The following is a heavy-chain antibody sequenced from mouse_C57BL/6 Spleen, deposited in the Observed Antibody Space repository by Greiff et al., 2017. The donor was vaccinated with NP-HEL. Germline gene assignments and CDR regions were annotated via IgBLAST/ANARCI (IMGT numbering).Heavy chain of an antibody. CDR2: IYPGSGNT. CDR3: ARIPDDYYFDY. V-gene: IGHV1-66*01. D-gene: IGHD2-4*01. CDR1: GYSFTSYY. J-gene: IGHJ2*01. Sequence: VKLQESGPELVKPGASVKISCKASGYSFTSYYIHWVKQRPGQGLEWIGWIYPGSGNTKYNEKFKGKATLTADTSSSTAYMQLSSLTSEDSAVYYCARIPDDYYFDYWGQGTTLTVSS.